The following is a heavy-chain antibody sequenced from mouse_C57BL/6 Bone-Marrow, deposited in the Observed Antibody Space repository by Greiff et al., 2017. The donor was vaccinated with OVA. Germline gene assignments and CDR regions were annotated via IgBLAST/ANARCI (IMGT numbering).Heavy chain of an antibody. CDR2: IYPGSGNT. CDR1: GYTFTDYY. CDR3: ARFYYYAMDY. J-gene: IGHJ4*01. V-gene: IGHV1-76*01. Sequence: QVQLKQSGAELVRPGASVKLSCKASGYTFTDYYINWVKQRPGQGLEWIARIYPGSGNTYYNEKFKGKATLTAEKSSSTAYMQLSSLTSEDAAVYFCARFYYYAMDYWGQGTSVTVSS.